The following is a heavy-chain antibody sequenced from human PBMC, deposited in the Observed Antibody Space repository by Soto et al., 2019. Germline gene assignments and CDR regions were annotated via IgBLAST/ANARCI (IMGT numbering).Heavy chain of an antibody. CDR3: PSFDGTLVRCGRSSTCEMAV. V-gene: IGHV1-69*01. CDR1: GGTFNNYA. CDR2: IIHTFGTG. Sequence: QVLLVQSGPEVKKPGSSVKVSCKASGGTFNNYAINWVRQAPGKGLEWMGGIIHTFGTGNHAQKFQGRVTITADESTTTAYMKLNSLRYEAKAIYNWPSFDGTLVRCGRSSTCEMAVWGQGTTVIVSS. J-gene: IGHJ6*02. D-gene: IGHD3-10*01.